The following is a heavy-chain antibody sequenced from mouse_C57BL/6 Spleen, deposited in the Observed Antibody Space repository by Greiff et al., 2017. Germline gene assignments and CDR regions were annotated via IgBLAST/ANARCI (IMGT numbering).Heavy chain of an antibody. V-gene: IGHV1-82*01. CDR1: GYAFSSSW. D-gene: IGHD1-3*01. Sequence: QVQLQQPGPELVKPGASVKISCKASGYAFSSSWMKWVKQRPGKGLEWIGRIYPGDGDTNYNGKFKGKATLTAGKSSSTAYMQLSSLTSEDYAVYYCWKLSSSYASDYWGQGTTLTVSS. CDR2: IYPGDGDT. J-gene: IGHJ4*01. CDR3: WKLSSSYASDY.